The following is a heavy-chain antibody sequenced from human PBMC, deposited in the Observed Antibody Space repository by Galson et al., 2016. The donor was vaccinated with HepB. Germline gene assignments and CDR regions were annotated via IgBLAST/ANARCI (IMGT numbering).Heavy chain of an antibody. CDR3: ARGLVAIHPGFFDN. CDR2: IYYRGST. V-gene: IGHV4-30-4*08. Sequence: TLSLTCTVSGGSISSGGYYWSWIRQHPGKGLEWIGYIYYRGSTYYNPSLKSRVNMSVDTSKKQISLKLSSVTAADTAVYYCARGLVAIHPGFFDNWGQGILVTVSS. J-gene: IGHJ4*02. CDR1: GGSISSGGYY. D-gene: IGHD5-12*01.